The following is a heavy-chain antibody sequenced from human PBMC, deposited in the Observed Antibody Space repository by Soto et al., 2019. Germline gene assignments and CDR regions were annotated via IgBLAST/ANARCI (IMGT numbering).Heavy chain of an antibody. J-gene: IGHJ3*01. Sequence: QVQLQQWGAGLLKPSETLSLTCAVYGGSVNSGNYYWSWIRQPPGQGLEWIGEMSHSGGTHFNPSLKSRVAISVDTSKSQCSLKMSSVTAADTALYYCARVERGTATAVVDAFDFWGPGTLVTVSS. D-gene: IGHD2-21*02. CDR1: GGSVNSGNYY. V-gene: IGHV4-34*01. CDR2: MSHSGGT. CDR3: ARVERGTATAVVDAFDF.